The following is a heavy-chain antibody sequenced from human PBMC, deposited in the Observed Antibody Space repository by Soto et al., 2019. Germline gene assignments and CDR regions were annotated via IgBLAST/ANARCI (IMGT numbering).Heavy chain of an antibody. D-gene: IGHD3-22*01. J-gene: IGHJ4*02. V-gene: IGHV4-30-4*01. CDR2: IYYSGST. Sequence: QVQLQESGPGLVKPSQTLSLTCSVSGGSISSGDYYWSWIRQPPGKGLEWIGYIYYSGSTYYNPSLKSRVTISADTSKNQFSLKLSSVTAADTAVYYCARASGYYSGDFDYWGQGTLVTVSS. CDR1: GGSISSGDYY. CDR3: ARASGYYSGDFDY.